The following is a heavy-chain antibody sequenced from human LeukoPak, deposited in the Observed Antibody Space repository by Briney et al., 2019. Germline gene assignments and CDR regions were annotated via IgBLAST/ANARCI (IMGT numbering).Heavy chain of an antibody. Sequence: PGGSLRLSCAASGFTFSSYAMSWVRQAPGKGLEWVSAISGSGGSTYYADSVKGRFTISRDNAKNSLYLQMNSLRAEDTAVYYCARSITRILSSSCPDYWGQGTLVTVSS. CDR1: GFTFSSYA. V-gene: IGHV3-23*01. CDR2: ISGSGGST. D-gene: IGHD6-13*01. J-gene: IGHJ4*02. CDR3: ARSITRILSSSCPDY.